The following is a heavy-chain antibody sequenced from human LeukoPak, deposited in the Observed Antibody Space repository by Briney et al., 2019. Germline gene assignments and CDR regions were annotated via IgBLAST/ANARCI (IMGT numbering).Heavy chain of an antibody. CDR2: VYGVGST. Sequence: PGGSLRLSCAAPGFTVISNYMSWVRQAPGKGLEWVSGVYGVGSTYYADSVKGRFTISRDNSKNTLYLQMNSLRAEDTAVYYCAALTTRYYFDYWGQGTLVTVSS. V-gene: IGHV3-53*01. CDR1: GFTVISNY. CDR3: AALTTRYYFDY. J-gene: IGHJ4*02. D-gene: IGHD4-11*01.